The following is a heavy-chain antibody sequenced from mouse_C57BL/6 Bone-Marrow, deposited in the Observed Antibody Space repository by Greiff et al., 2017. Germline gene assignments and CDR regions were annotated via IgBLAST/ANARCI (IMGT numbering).Heavy chain of an antibody. D-gene: IGHD4-1*01. J-gene: IGHJ3*01. Sequence: EVKLVESGGGLVKPGGSLKLSCAASGFTFSSYAMSWVRQTPEKRLEWVATISDGGSYTYYPDNVKGRFTISRDNAKNNLYLQMSHLKSEDTAMYYCAREGWDVWFAYWGQGTLVTVSA. V-gene: IGHV5-4*01. CDR3: AREGWDVWFAY. CDR2: ISDGGSYT. CDR1: GFTFSSYA.